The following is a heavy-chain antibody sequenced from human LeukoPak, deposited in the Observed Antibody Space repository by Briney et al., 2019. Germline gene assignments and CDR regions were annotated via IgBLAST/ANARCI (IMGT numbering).Heavy chain of an antibody. V-gene: IGHV7-4-1*02. J-gene: IGHJ2*01. Sequence: ASVKVSCKASGYTFTSYAMNWVRQAPGQGLEWMGWINTNTGNPTYAQGFTGRFVFSLDTSVGTAYLQISSLKAEDTAVYYCAREYSSSWYGYFDLWGRGTLVTVSS. CDR3: AREYSSSWYGYFDL. CDR2: INTNTGNP. CDR1: GYTFTSYA. D-gene: IGHD6-13*01.